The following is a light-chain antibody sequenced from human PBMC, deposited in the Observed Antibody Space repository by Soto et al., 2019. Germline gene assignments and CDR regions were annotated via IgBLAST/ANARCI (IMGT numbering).Light chain of an antibody. CDR2: DAS. CDR1: QSISSW. V-gene: IGKV1-5*01. J-gene: IGKJ1*01. CDR3: QQYNSYSRT. Sequence: DIQMTQYPSTLSASVGVRVTITCRASQSISSWLAWYQQKPGKAPKFLIYDASSLESGVPSGFSGSGSGTEFTLTISSLQPDDFATYYCQQYNSYSRTFGQGTKVDIK.